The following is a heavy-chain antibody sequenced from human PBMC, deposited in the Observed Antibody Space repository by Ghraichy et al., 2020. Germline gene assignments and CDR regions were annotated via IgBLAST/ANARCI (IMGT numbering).Heavy chain of an antibody. J-gene: IGHJ6*02. CDR3: AKESGNGLLHYYGIDV. D-gene: IGHD2-8*01. Sequence: GGSLRLSCAVSGFSFSGYAMSWVRQAPGKGLEWLSGISGSGGNTYYADSVKGRFTISRDNSKNTLYLQINSLRAEDTALYYCAKESGNGLLHYYGIDVWGQGTAVTVSS. V-gene: IGHV3-23*01. CDR2: ISGSGGNT. CDR1: GFSFSGYA.